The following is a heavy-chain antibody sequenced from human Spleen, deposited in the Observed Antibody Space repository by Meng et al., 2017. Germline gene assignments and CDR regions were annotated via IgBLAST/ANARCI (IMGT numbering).Heavy chain of an antibody. D-gene: IGHD3-16*01. V-gene: IGHV3-11*04. CDR3: ARDRTNYDSGFDF. Sequence: GGSLRLSCAASGFTFSDYYMSWIRQAPGKGLEWISYISSSGDSISYADSARGRFTISRDSAKTSLYLQMNSLRAEDTAVYYCARDRTNYDSGFDFWGQGALVTVSS. CDR2: ISSSGDSI. J-gene: IGHJ4*02. CDR1: GFTFSDYY.